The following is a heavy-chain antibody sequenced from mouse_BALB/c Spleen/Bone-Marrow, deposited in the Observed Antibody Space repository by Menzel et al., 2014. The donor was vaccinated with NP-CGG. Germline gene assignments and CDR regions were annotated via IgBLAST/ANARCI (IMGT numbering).Heavy chain of an antibody. D-gene: IGHD2-4*01. CDR1: GYTFTSYW. V-gene: IGHV1S41*01. CDR3: ARSPMITESYAMDY. J-gene: IGHJ4*01. CDR2: IAPGSGNT. Sequence: DLVKPGASVKLSCKASGYTFTSYWINWLKQRPAQGLEWIGRIAPGSGNTYYNEMFKGKATLTVDTSSSTAYIQLSSLSSEDSPVYFCARSPMITESYAMDYWGQGTSVTVSS.